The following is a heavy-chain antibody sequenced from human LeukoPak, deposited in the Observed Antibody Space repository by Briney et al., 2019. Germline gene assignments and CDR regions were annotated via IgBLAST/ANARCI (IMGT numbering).Heavy chain of an antibody. V-gene: IGHV7-4-1*02. CDR3: VRGTPTPGMDY. D-gene: IGHD3-10*01. J-gene: IGHJ4*02. CDR1: GYPFSAHF. Sequence: ASVRVSCKASGYPFSAHFLNWVRQAPGQGLKWMGNIDTTTGNPRYAQDFTGRFVFSLDTSVSTAYLQITSLKADDTAAYYCVRGTPTPGMDYWGQGTKVTVSS. CDR2: IDTTTGNP.